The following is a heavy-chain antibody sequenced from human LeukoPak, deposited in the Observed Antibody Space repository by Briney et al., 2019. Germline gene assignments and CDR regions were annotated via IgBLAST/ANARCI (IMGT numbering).Heavy chain of an antibody. CDR1: GGSISSYY. V-gene: IGHV4-59*12. CDR2: IYYSGIT. CDR3: ARSAAAAGTPLGY. J-gene: IGHJ4*02. D-gene: IGHD6-13*01. Sequence: SETLSLTCTVSGGSISSYYWSWIRQPPGKGLEWIGYIYYSGITNYNPSLKSRVTISVDTSKNQFSLKLSSVTAADTAVYYCARSAAAAGTPLGYWGQGTLVTVSS.